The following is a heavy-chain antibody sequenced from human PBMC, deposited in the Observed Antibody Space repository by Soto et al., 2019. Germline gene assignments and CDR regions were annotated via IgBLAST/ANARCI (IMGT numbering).Heavy chain of an antibody. Sequence: EVQLVESRGGLIHPGGSLRLSCAASGFTVSSNYVSWVRQAPGKGLEWVSVIYSGGSTYYADSVKGRFTISRDNSKNTLYLQMNSLRAEDTAVYYCARVNWDHYFDYWGQGTLVTVSS. J-gene: IGHJ4*02. CDR2: IYSGGST. D-gene: IGHD1-1*01. CDR1: GFTVSSNY. V-gene: IGHV3-53*01. CDR3: ARVNWDHYFDY.